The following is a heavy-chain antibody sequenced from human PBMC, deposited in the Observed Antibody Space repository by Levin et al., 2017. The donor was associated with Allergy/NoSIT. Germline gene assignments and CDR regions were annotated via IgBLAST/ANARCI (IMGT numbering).Heavy chain of an antibody. J-gene: IGHJ4*02. CDR1: GFTFGDYA. V-gene: IGHV3-49*03. Sequence: GGSLRLSCTASGFTFGDYAMSWFRQAPGKGLEWVGFIRSKAYGGTTEYAASVKGRFTISRDDSKSIAYLQMNSLKTEDTAVYYCTRVPDREKIAVAGPFDYWGQGTLVTVSS. D-gene: IGHD6-19*01. CDR2: IRSKAYGGTT. CDR3: TRVPDREKIAVAGPFDY.